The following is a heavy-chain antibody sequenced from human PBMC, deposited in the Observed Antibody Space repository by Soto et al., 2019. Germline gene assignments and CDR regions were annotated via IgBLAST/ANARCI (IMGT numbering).Heavy chain of an antibody. J-gene: IGHJ4*02. Sequence: SETLSLTCTVSGGSISSSSYYWGWIRQPPGKGLEWIGSIYYSGSTYYNPSLKSRVTISVDTSKNQFSLKLSSVTAADTAVYYCGIVPVATPAGYWGQGTLVTVSS. CDR2: IYYSGST. CDR3: GIVPVATPAGY. V-gene: IGHV4-39*01. CDR1: GGSISSSSYY. D-gene: IGHD2-2*01.